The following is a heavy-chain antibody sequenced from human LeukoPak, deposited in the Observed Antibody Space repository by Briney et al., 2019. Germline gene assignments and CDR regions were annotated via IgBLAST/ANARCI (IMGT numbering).Heavy chain of an antibody. J-gene: IGHJ3*02. CDR1: GFTFSSYA. CDR2: ISGSGGST. Sequence: HPGGSLRLSCAASGFTFSSYAMSWVRQAPGKGLEWVSAISGSGGSTYYADSVKGRFTISRDNSKNTLYLQMNSLRAEDTAVYYCAKVMGRGQLVLFAFDIWGQGTMVTVSS. D-gene: IGHD6-13*01. V-gene: IGHV3-23*01. CDR3: AKVMGRGQLVLFAFDI.